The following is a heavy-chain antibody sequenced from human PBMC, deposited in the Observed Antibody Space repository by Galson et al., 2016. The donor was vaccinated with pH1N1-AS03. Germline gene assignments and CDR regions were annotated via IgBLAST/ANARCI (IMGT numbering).Heavy chain of an antibody. CDR3: ASAGYHSPGYHY. CDR1: GGSMTSPDW. J-gene: IGHJ4*02. D-gene: IGHD3-16*02. CDR2: VHYSGTT. Sequence: LSLTCAVSGGSMTSPDWWTWVCQPPGKGLEWIGEVHYSGTTSYNPSLNSRVTMSIDKSNNQFSLNLGSVTAADTAVYFCASAGYHSPGYHYWGQGALVTVSS. V-gene: IGHV4-4*01.